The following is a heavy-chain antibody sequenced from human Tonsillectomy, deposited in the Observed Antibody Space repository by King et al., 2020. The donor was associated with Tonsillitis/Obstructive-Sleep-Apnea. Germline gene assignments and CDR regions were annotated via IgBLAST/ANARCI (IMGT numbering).Heavy chain of an antibody. CDR1: GGSISSYY. CDR2: IYYSGST. D-gene: IGHD2-15*01. Sequence: QLQESGPGLVKPSETLSLTCTVSGGSISSYYWSWIRPPPGKGLEWIGYIYYSGSTNYNPSLKSRVTISVDTSKNQFSLKLSSVTAADTAVYYCARYPIKYCSGGSCSNLWGQGTLVTVSS. V-gene: IGHV4-59*01. J-gene: IGHJ4*02. CDR3: ARYPIKYCSGGSCSNL.